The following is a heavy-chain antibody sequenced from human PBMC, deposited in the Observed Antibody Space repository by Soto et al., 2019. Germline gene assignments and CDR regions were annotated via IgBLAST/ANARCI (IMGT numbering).Heavy chain of an antibody. D-gene: IGHD4-4*01. CDR3: ARFSIGAVADYSRVFDS. J-gene: IGHJ4*02. CDR2: IYHSGST. Sequence: XAILSLTFAVSGGSISSSNWWSWVRQPPGKGLEWIGEIYHSGSTNYNPSLKSRVTISVDKSKNQFSLKLSSVTAADTAVYYCARFSIGAVADYSRVFDSWGQGTLVTVPS. CDR1: GGSISSSNW. V-gene: IGHV4-4*02.